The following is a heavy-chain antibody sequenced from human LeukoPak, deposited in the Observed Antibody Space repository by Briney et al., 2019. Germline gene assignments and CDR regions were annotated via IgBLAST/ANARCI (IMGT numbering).Heavy chain of an antibody. D-gene: IGHD3-10*01. Sequence: GGSLRLSCAASGFSFSGYCMNWVRQAPGKGLEWEAIIKEDGSEKTYVDSVKGRFTISRDNAKNSVYLQMNSLRAEDTAVYFCARMVRGVRVWFDPWGQGTLVTVSS. J-gene: IGHJ5*02. V-gene: IGHV3-7*04. CDR3: ARMVRGVRVWFDP. CDR1: GFSFSGYC. CDR2: IKEDGSEK.